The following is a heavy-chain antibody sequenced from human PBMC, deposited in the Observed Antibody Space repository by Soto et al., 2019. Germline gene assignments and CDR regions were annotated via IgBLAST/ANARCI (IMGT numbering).Heavy chain of an antibody. J-gene: IGHJ4*02. CDR2: INQDGSEK. V-gene: IGHV3-7*01. CDR3: SKSLDY. Sequence: GGSLSLSCAASGFTFNSGWMDWVRQAPGTGLEWVANINQDGSEKTYVDSVKGRFTISRDNAKNSLYLQMSSLTAEDSALYYCSKSLDYWGQGALVTV. CDR1: GFTFNSGW.